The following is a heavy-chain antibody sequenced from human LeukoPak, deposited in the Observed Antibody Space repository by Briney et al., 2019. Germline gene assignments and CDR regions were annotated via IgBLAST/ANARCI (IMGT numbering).Heavy chain of an antibody. J-gene: IGHJ4*02. CDR1: GFTFSGSA. D-gene: IGHD3-22*01. CDR3: TSLEMDYYDSSPFDY. Sequence: GGSLRLSCAASGFTFSGSAMHWVCQASGKGLEWVGRIRSKANSYATAYAASVKGRFTISRDDSKNTAYLQMNSLKTEDTAVYYCTSLEMDYYDSSPFDYWGQGTLVTVSS. V-gene: IGHV3-73*01. CDR2: IRSKANSYAT.